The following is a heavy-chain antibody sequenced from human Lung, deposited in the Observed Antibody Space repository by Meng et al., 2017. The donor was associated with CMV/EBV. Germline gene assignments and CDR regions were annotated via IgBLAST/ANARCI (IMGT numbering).Heavy chain of an antibody. V-gene: IGHV4-39*07. CDR3: ASSLRYYDFWSGYYTGDYYYYGMDV. CDR2: IYYSGST. CDR1: GGSISSSSYY. D-gene: IGHD3-3*01. J-gene: IGHJ6*02. Sequence: SXTXSLXCTASGGSISSSSYYWGWIRQPPGKGLEWIGSIYYSGSTYYNPSLKSRVTISVDTSKNQFSLKLSSVTAADTAVYYCASSLRYYDFWSGYYTGDYYYYGMDVXGQGXTVTVSS.